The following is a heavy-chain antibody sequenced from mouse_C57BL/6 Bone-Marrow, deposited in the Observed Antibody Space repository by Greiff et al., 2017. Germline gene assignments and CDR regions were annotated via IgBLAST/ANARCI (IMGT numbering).Heavy chain of an antibody. J-gene: IGHJ3*01. CDR2: IWSGGST. D-gene: IGHD2-5*01. CDR3: AKHSNYDLTWFAY. Sequence: QVQLQQSGPGLVQPSQSLSITCTVSGFSLTSYGVHWVRQSPGKGLEWLGVIWSGGSTDYNAAFMSRLSITKDNSKSQVFFKMNSLQADDTAIYYCAKHSNYDLTWFAYWGQGTLVTVSA. CDR1: GFSLTSYG. V-gene: IGHV2-5*01.